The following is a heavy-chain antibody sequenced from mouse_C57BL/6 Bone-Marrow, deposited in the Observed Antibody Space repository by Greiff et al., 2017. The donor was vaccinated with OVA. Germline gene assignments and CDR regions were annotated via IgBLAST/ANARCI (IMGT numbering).Heavy chain of an antibody. CDR1: GFNIKNTY. CDR3: ARWTYGSSWYFDV. Sequence: VQLKQSVAELVRPGASVKLSCTASGFNIKNTYMHWVKQRPEQGLEWIGRIDPANGNSKYAPKFQGKATITADTSSNTAYLQLSSLTSVDTAIYYCARWTYGSSWYFDVWGTGTTVTVSS. J-gene: IGHJ1*03. CDR2: IDPANGNS. V-gene: IGHV14-3*01. D-gene: IGHD1-1*01.